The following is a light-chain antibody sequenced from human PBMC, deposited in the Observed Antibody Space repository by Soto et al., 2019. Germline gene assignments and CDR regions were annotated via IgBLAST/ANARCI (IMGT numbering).Light chain of an antibody. CDR3: QHCESYPLI. V-gene: IGKV1-5*01. CDR1: HSVNGW. J-gene: IGKJ4*01. CDR2: DAS. Sequence: DLQMTQSPSTLSASVGDRVTITCRASHSVNGWLAWYQQKPGKAPKVLIYDASSLKGGVPSRFSGIGSGTEFTLTISSLQPDDFATYYCQHCESYPLIFGGGTKVEIK.